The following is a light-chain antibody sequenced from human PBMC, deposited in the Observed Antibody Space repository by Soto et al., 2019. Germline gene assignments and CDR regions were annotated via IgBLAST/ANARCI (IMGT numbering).Light chain of an antibody. Sequence: EIVLTHSQATLSSSPCETATLSFSASQYVGTRLAWYQHKPGQAPRLLIYYTSNRATGIPARFSGSGSGTDFTLTINSLAPEDFAIYYCHQRQSWPRTFGQGTKVDIK. J-gene: IGKJ1*01. CDR2: YTS. CDR1: QYVGTR. CDR3: HQRQSWPRT. V-gene: IGKV3-11*01.